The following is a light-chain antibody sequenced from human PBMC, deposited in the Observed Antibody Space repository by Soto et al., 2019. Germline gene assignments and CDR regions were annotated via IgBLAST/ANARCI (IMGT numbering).Light chain of an antibody. CDR2: GAA. V-gene: IGKV3-15*01. J-gene: IGKJ1*01. CDR3: KQYNNWPPWT. CDR1: QSVSSN. Sequence: EMVMTQSPATLYVSPGERATLACRASQSVSSNLAWYQQKPGQAPRLLIYGAATRATGIPARFSGSGSGTEFTITISSLQSEDFAVYYCKQYNNWPPWTFGQGTKVQIK.